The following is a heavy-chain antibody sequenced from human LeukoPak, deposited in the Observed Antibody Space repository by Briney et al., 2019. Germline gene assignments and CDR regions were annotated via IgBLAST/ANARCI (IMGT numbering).Heavy chain of an antibody. V-gene: IGHV3-20*04. CDR1: GFTFDDYG. CDR2: INWNGAST. D-gene: IGHD2-2*01. CDR3: ARVMPEVAFDI. J-gene: IGHJ3*02. Sequence: AGSLTLSCAASGFTFDDYGMSWVRQAPGKGLEWVSGINWNGASTGYADSVKGRFTIARDNAKNSLYLQRNSLGAEDTALYYCARVMPEVAFDIWGQRTMVTVSS.